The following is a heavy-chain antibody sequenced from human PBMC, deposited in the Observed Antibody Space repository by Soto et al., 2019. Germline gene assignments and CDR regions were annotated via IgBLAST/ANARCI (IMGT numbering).Heavy chain of an antibody. V-gene: IGHV4-39*01. CDR3: ARNEFHSKSSGTYLDY. Sequence: SETLSLTCTVSGVSISSSNYHWGWIRQPPGKGLEWIGSIYYTGSTHYNPSLKSRVTVSAETSKNQFSLRLSSVIAADTAVYYCARNEFHSKSSGTYLDYWGQGTL. CDR2: IYYTGST. D-gene: IGHD3-10*01. CDR1: GVSISSSNYH. J-gene: IGHJ4*02.